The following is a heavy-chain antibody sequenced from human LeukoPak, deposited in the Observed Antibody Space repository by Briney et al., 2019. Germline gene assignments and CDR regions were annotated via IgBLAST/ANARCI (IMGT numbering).Heavy chain of an antibody. V-gene: IGHV4-59*12. CDR2: ISYSGST. CDR1: GGSITVYY. D-gene: IGHD6-6*01. J-gene: IGHJ4*02. Sequence: SETLSLTCSVSGGSITVYYWNWIRQSPGKGLEWIGSISYSGSTNYNPSLKRRVTISIDTYKNRFSQKESSVIAADTAMYYCARGGSRSYTSSTLDYWGQGTLVTVSS. CDR3: ARGGSRSYTSSTLDY.